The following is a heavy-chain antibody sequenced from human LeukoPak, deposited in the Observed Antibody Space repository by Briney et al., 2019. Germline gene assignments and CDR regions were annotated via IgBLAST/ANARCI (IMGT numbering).Heavy chain of an antibody. CDR1: GDSISSSSYF. CDR2: IYYSGST. D-gene: IGHD2-15*01. J-gene: IGHJ4*02. V-gene: IGHV4-39*07. Sequence: SETLSLTCTASGDSISSSSYFWGWIRQPPGKGLEWIGSIYYSGSTSYSPSLKSRVTISVDTSKSQFSLKLSSVTAADTAVYYCARQGLYCSGGSCYRNFDYWGQGTLVTVSS. CDR3: ARQGLYCSGGSCYRNFDY.